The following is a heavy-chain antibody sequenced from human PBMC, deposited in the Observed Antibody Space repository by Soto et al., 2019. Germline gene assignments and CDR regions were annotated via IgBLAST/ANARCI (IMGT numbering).Heavy chain of an antibody. J-gene: IGHJ6*02. CDR1: GYTFTGYY. D-gene: IGHD3-10*01. Sequence: ASVKVSCKASGYTFTGYYMHWVRQAPGQGLEWMGWINPNSGGTNYAQKFQGWVTMTRDTSISTAYMELSRLRSDDTAVYYCARDLYYYGSGSYYTYYYYYGMDVWGQGPTVTSP. V-gene: IGHV1-2*04. CDR2: INPNSGGT. CDR3: ARDLYYYGSGSYYTYYYYYGMDV.